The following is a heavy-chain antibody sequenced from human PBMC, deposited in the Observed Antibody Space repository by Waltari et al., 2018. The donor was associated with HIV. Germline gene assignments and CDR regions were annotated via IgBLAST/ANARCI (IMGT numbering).Heavy chain of an antibody. J-gene: IGHJ6*02. CDR2: ISSSGSTI. D-gene: IGHD3-10*01. V-gene: IGHV3-11*01. CDR3: ATGGGQFRFGVAKRTYGMDV. CDR1: GFTLRDSY. Sequence: QVQLVESGGGLVKPGGSLRLSCAASGFTLRDSYMSWIRHAPGKGLAWVSYISSSGSTIYYADSVKGRFTISRDNAKNSLYLQMSSLRAEDTAVYYCATGGGQFRFGVAKRTYGMDVWGQGTTVTVSS.